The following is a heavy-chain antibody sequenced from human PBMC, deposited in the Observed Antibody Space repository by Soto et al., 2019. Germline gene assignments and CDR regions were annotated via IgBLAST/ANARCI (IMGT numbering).Heavy chain of an antibody. CDR2: ISGSSSLI. V-gene: IGHV3-48*02. CDR1: GFSFSTYS. J-gene: IGHJ4*02. Sequence: PGGSLRLSCAASGFSFSTYSLSWVRQAPGKGQEWLSYISGSSSLIYYADSAKGRFTISRDNAKNSLYLQMNSLRDEDTAVYYCARGGFCSSTSCDTSRFDFWGQGTLVTVSS. CDR3: ARGGFCSSTSCDTSRFDF. D-gene: IGHD2-2*01.